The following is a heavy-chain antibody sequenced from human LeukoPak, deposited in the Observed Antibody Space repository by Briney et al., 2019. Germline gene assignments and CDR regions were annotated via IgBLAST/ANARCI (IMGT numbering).Heavy chain of an antibody. Sequence: PGGSLRLSCAASGFTFSSDTMNWVRQAAGKGLEWVSHIGTSSSTIYYADSVKGRFTISRDNAKNSLYLQMNSLRDDDTAVYYCAREMGTTSDSWGQGTLVTVSS. CDR2: IGTSSSTI. J-gene: IGHJ4*02. CDR3: AREMGTTSDS. V-gene: IGHV3-48*02. D-gene: IGHD1-7*01. CDR1: GFTFSSDT.